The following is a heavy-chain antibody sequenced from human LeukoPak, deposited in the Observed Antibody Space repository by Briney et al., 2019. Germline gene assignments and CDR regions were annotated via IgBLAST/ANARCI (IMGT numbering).Heavy chain of an antibody. Sequence: PGGSLRLSCAASGFTFSNYAMSWVRQAPGKGLEWVSGVSDSGRSAYYADSVQGRFIISGDNSKNTLYLQMNSLRVEDTAAYFCAQNQWEFPAWGQGTLVTVSS. J-gene: IGHJ5*02. D-gene: IGHD1-26*01. CDR1: GFTFSNYA. CDR3: AQNQWEFPA. V-gene: IGHV3-23*01. CDR2: VSDSGRSA.